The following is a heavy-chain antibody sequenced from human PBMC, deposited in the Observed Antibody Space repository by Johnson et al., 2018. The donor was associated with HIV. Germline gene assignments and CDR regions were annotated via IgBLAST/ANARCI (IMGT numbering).Heavy chain of an antibody. D-gene: IGHD6-19*01. J-gene: IGHJ3*02. Sequence: VQLVESGGHLVQPGGSLRLSCAASGFTFSSSWMSWVRQAPGKGLEWVSNIKQDESEKYYVDSVRGRFTIPRDNAENSLYLQMNSLRAGDTAVYYCARGLGLSDAFDIWGQGTMVTVSS. CDR3: ARGLGLSDAFDI. CDR1: GFTFSSSW. V-gene: IGHV3-7*02. CDR2: IKQDESEK.